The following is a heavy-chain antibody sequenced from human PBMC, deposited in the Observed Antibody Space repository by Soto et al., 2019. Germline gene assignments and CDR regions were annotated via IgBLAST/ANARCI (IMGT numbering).Heavy chain of an antibody. CDR2: IYYSGST. Sequence: SETLSLTCTVSGGSISSGGYYWSWIRQHPGKGLEWIGYIYYSGSTYYNPSLKSRVTISVDTSKNQFSLKLSSVTAADTAVYYCARGNYDFWSGYVNWLDPWGQGTLVTVYS. J-gene: IGHJ5*02. CDR3: ARGNYDFWSGYVNWLDP. D-gene: IGHD3-3*01. V-gene: IGHV4-31*03. CDR1: GGSISSGGYY.